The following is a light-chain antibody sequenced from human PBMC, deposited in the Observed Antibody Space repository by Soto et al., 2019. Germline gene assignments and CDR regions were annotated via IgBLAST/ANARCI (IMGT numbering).Light chain of an antibody. V-gene: IGKV1-27*01. J-gene: IGKJ1*01. CDR3: QKYNSAPTWT. CDR1: QGISNY. Sequence: DIQMTQSPSSLSASVGDRVTITCRASQGISNYLAWYQQKPGKAPKLLIYAASALQSGVPSRFRGSGSGTDFTLTISSLQPEDVATYYCQKYNSAPTWTFGQGTKVEIK. CDR2: AAS.